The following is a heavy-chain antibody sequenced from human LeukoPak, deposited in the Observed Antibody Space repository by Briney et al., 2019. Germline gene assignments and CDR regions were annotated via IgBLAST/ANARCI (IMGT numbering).Heavy chain of an antibody. CDR3: AAVHSSSSEMIDY. CDR1: GFTFTSPA. Sequence: SVKVSCKASGFTFTSPAMQWVRQARGQRLEWIGWIVVGSGNTNYAQKFQERVTITRDMSTSTAYMELSSLRSEDTAVYYCAAVHSSSSEMIDYWGQGTLVTVSS. J-gene: IGHJ4*02. V-gene: IGHV1-58*02. CDR2: IVVGSGNT. D-gene: IGHD6-6*01.